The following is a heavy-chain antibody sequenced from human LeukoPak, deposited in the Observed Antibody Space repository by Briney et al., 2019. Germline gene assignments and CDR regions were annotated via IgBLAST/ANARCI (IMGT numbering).Heavy chain of an antibody. Sequence: GGSLRLSCAASGFTFSSYWMSWVRQAPGKGLEWVANIKQDGSEKYYVDSVKGRFTISRDNAKNSLYLQMNSLRAEDTAVYYCARDESGSYLYYFDYWGQGTLVTVSS. J-gene: IGHJ4*02. D-gene: IGHD1-26*01. CDR2: IKQDGSEK. CDR3: ARDESGSYLYYFDY. CDR1: GFTFSSYW. V-gene: IGHV3-7*01.